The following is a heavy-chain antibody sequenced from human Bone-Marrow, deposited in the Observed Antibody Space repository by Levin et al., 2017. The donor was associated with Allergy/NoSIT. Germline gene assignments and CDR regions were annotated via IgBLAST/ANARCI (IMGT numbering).Heavy chain of an antibody. Sequence: SQTLSLTCAVYGGSFSGYYWSWIRQPPGKGLEWIGEINHSGSTNYNPSLKSRVTISVDTSKNQFSLKLSSVTAADTAVYYCARGSDYFDYWGQGTLVTVSS. J-gene: IGHJ4*02. CDR2: INHSGST. V-gene: IGHV4-34*01. D-gene: IGHD6-25*01. CDR1: GGSFSGYY. CDR3: ARGSDYFDY.